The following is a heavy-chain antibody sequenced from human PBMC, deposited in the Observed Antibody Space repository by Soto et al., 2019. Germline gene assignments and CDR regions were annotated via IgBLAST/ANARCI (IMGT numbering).Heavy chain of an antibody. Sequence: GGSLRLSCAASGFTFSSYAMSWVRQAPGKGLEWVSAISGSGGSTYYADSVKGRFTISRDNSKNTLYLQMNSLRAEDTAVYYCARDRNVDTFSWFDPWGQGTLVTVSS. CDR3: ARDRNVDTFSWFDP. V-gene: IGHV3-23*01. J-gene: IGHJ5*02. D-gene: IGHD5-18*01. CDR1: GFTFSSYA. CDR2: ISGSGGST.